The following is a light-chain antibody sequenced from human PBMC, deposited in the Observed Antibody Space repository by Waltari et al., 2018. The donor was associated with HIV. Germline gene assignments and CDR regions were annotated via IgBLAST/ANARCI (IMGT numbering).Light chain of an antibody. J-gene: IGKJ4*01. CDR2: WAS. V-gene: IGKV4-1*01. CDR3: QQYYSTPLT. Sequence: DIVMTQSPDSLAVSLDERATINCKSSQSVFYSSNSKNYLAWYQQKLGQPPKLLIYWASNRDSGVPDRFSGSGSGTDFTLTISSLQAEDVAVYYCQQYYSTPLTFGGGTKVEIK. CDR1: QSVFYSSNSKNY.